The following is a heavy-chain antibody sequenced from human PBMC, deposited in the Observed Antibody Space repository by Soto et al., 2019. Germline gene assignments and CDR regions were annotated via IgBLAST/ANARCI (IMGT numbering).Heavy chain of an antibody. Sequence: SQTLSLTCTVAGGSISSYYCNWIRQPPRKGLEWIGYIYYRGNTNYNPSLKSRVTISIDTSKNQFSLKLSSVTAADTALYYCAKSTRGWFDPWGQGTLVTVSS. CDR3: AKSTRGWFDP. J-gene: IGHJ5*02. CDR2: IYYRGNT. V-gene: IGHV4-59*12. D-gene: IGHD2-2*01. CDR1: GGSISSYY.